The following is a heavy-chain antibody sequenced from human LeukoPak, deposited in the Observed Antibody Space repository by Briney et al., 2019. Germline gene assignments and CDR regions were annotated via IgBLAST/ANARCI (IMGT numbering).Heavy chain of an antibody. D-gene: IGHD3-10*01. V-gene: IGHV4-38-2*02. CDR2: IYHSGST. Sequence: SETLSLTCIVSGYSISSGYYWGWIRQPPGKGLEWIGTIYHSGSTYYNPSLKSRVTISVDTSKNQFSLKLSSVTAADTAVYYCARAAGPYYYYYMDVWGKGTTVTVSS. CDR1: GYSISSGYY. CDR3: ARAAGPYYYYYMDV. J-gene: IGHJ6*03.